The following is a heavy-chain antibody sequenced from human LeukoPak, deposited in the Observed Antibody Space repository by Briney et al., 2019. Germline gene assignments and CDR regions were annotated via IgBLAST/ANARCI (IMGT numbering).Heavy chain of an antibody. V-gene: IGHV3-30*18. CDR2: ISYDGSNK. D-gene: IGHD4-17*01. CDR1: GFTFSSYG. Sequence: PGGSLRLSCAASGFTFSSYGMHWVRQAPGKGLEWVAVISYDGSNKYYADSVKGRFTISRDNSKNTLYLQMNSLRAEDTAVYYCAKDHSKVKDDALDIWGQGTMVTVSS. CDR3: AKDHSKVKDDALDI. J-gene: IGHJ3*02.